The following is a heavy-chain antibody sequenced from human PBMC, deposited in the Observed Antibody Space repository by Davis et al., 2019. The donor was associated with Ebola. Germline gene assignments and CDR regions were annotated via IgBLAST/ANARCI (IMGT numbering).Heavy chain of an antibody. D-gene: IGHD3-16*01. CDR1: AGPISSHY. CDR2: IYDSGRT. Sequence: PSETLSLTCSFSAGPISSHYWNWIRQPPGKGLEWVGIIYDSGRTNYNPSLKSRVTISADTSKNQFSLNLRSVTAADTAVYYCVRFGRGAYWGQGTLVTVSS. V-gene: IGHV4-59*11. J-gene: IGHJ4*02. CDR3: VRFGRGAY.